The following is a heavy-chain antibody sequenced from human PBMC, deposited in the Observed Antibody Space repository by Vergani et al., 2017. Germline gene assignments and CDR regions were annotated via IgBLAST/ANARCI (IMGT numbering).Heavy chain of an antibody. D-gene: IGHD3-22*01. J-gene: IGHJ4*02. CDR3: ARAAYYDSSGYSLPFDY. V-gene: IGHV4-59*01. Sequence: QVQLQESGPRLVKPSETLSLTCTISGGSISSYYWSWIRQPPGKGLEWIGYIYYSGSTNYNPSLKSRVTISVDTSKNQFSLKLSSVTAADTAVYYCARAAYYDSSGYSLPFDYWGQGTLVTVSS. CDR1: GGSISSYY. CDR2: IYYSGST.